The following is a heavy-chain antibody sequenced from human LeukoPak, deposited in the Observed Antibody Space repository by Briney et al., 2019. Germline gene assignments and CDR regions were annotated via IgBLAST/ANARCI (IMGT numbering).Heavy chain of an antibody. CDR1: GFTFSNSA. J-gene: IGHJ4*02. CDR2: ISGTGGST. D-gene: IGHD4-17*01. CDR3: AHRYGDY. Sequence: QTGGSLRLSCAASGFTFSNSAMSWVRQAPGKGLEWVSTISGTGGSTYFADSVKGRFSISRDNSENTLYLQMNSLRADDTAVYYYAHRYGDYWGQGTRVTVSS. V-gene: IGHV3-23*01.